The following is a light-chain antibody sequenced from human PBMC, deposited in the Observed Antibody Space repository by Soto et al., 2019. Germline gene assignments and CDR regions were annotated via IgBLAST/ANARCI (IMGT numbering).Light chain of an antibody. V-gene: IGKV1-39*01. CDR2: AAS. J-gene: IGKJ4*01. Sequence: DIQMTQSPSSLSASLGDRVTITCRASQSITTYLNWYRQKPGKAPKLLIYAASSLQSGVPSRFSGSGSETEFTLSISSLQPEDFAPYYCQQSYSTLFTFGGGTKVDIK. CDR1: QSITTY. CDR3: QQSYSTLFT.